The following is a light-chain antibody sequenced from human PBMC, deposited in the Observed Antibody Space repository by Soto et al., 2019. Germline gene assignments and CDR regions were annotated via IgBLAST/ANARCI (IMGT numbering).Light chain of an antibody. V-gene: IGLV2-14*03. CDR2: DVS. CDR3: SSYTSSISYV. CDR1: SSDVGGYKY. J-gene: IGLJ1*01. Sequence: QSALTQPASVSGSPGQSITISCTGTSSDVGGYKYVSWYQQHPGKAPKLMIYDVSNRPSGVSNRFSGSKSGNTASLTISGLQAEDEADYYCSSYTSSISYVFGTGIKLTVL.